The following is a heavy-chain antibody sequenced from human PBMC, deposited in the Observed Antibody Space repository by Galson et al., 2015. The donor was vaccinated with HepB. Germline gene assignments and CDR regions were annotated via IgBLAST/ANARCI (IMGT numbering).Heavy chain of an antibody. V-gene: IGHV4-59*01. CDR1: GDSISPYY. Sequence: TLSLTCTVSGDSISPYYWNWIRQPPGKGLEWIGYIYYSGSTNYNPSLKSRVTISVDTSENQFSLRLNSVTAADTAVYYCARGYPSTIWGFDPWGQGTLVTVSS. CDR3: ARGYPSTIWGFDP. CDR2: IYYSGST. D-gene: IGHD5/OR15-5a*01. J-gene: IGHJ5*02.